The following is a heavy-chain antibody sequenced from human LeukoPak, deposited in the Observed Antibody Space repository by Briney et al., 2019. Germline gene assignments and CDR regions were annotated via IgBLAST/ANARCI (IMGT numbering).Heavy chain of an antibody. J-gene: IGHJ3*02. D-gene: IGHD3-10*01. Sequence: SETLSLTCTVSGGSISSYYWSWIRQPPGKGLEWIGYIYYIGSTNYNPSLKSRVTISVDTSKNQFSLKLSSVTAADTAVYYCAREALWFGELLPTPGAFDIWGQGTMVTASS. V-gene: IGHV4-59*01. CDR3: AREALWFGELLPTPGAFDI. CDR1: GGSISSYY. CDR2: IYYIGST.